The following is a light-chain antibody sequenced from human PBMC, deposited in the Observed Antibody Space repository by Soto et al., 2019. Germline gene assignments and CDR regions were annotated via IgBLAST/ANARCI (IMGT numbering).Light chain of an antibody. Sequence: DIQMTQSPSTLSASVGDRVTITCRASQSLSSCLAWYQQKPGKAPNLLIYKASSLESGVPSRFSGSGSGTEFTLTISSLQPDDFATYYCQQYRTYSRTFGQGTKVEI. CDR2: KAS. V-gene: IGKV1-5*03. CDR3: QQYRTYSRT. J-gene: IGKJ1*01. CDR1: QSLSSC.